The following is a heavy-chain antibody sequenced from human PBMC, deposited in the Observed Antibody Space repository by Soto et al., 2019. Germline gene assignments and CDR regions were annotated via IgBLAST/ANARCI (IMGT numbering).Heavy chain of an antibody. J-gene: IGHJ3*02. CDR2: INHSGST. D-gene: IGHD3-9*01. CDR3: ARKDILTGYFAFEI. Sequence: SETLSLTCAVYGGSFSGYYWSWIRQPPGKGLEWIGEINHSGSTNYNPSLKSRVTISVDTSKNQFSLKLSSVTTADTAVYYCARKDILTGYFAFEIWGQGTMVTVSS. CDR1: GGSFSGYY. V-gene: IGHV4-34*01.